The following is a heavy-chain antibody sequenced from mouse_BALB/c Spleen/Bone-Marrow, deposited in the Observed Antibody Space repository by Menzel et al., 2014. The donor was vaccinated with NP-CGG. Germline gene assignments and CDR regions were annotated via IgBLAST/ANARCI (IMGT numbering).Heavy chain of an antibody. V-gene: IGHV2-9-2*01. Sequence: VKVVESGPGLVAPSQSLSITCTVSGFSLTSYDISWIRQPPGKGLEWLGVIWTGGGTNYNSVFMSRLSISKDNSKSQVFLKMNSLQTDDTAIYYCVREDKYGNSGGYFDVWGAGTTVTVSS. CDR1: GFSLTSYD. CDR3: VREDKYGNSGGYFDV. J-gene: IGHJ1*01. D-gene: IGHD2-10*02. CDR2: IWTGGGT.